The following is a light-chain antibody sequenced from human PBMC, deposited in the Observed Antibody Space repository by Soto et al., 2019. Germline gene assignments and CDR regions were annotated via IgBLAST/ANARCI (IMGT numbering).Light chain of an antibody. Sequence: ETVMTQSPVTLSASPGERATLSCWASQTVYSNLAWYQQKPGQAPRLLIYSASTSATGIPASCSGSGSGTEFTLTISSLQSEEFAVYYCQQYNAWPLTFGGGTKVESK. V-gene: IGKV3-15*01. J-gene: IGKJ4*01. CDR3: QQYNAWPLT. CDR1: QTVYSN. CDR2: SAS.